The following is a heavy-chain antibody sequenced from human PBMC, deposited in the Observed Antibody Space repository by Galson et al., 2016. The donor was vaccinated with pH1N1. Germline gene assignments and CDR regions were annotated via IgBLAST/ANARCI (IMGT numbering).Heavy chain of an antibody. D-gene: IGHD3-10*01. CDR2: VYGDGRT. CDR3: ANRHSEDRGDN. V-gene: IGHV3-66*02. Sequence: SLRLSCAVFGFSVSKNYMSWVRQAPGKGLEWVAVVYGDGRTFYGDSVKGRFAVPGDKWRNTVYLQMTSLRPEDTGVYFCANRHSEDRGDNWGQGTLVTVSS. CDR1: GFSVSKNY. J-gene: IGHJ4*02.